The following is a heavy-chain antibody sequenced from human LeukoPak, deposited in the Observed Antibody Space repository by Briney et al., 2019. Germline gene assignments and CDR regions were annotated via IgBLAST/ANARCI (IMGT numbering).Heavy chain of an antibody. D-gene: IGHD1-1*01. CDR1: CGPISNSPKMY. CDR3: ARNNSIMENFDS. J-gene: IGHJ4*02. CDR2: IYYSGST. V-gene: IGHV4-39*01. Sequence: SETLSLTCTVDCGPISNSPKMYWGWIRQFPGKGLEWIGSIYYSGSTYYNPSLRSRITITVDPSKNQFSLKLQSISAWITALYYYARNNSIMENFDSWGQGTLVTVSS.